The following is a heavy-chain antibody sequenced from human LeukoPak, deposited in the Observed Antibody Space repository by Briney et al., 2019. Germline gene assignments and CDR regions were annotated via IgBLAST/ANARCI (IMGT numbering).Heavy chain of an antibody. CDR3: ARDLRGRVDY. Sequence: PGGSLRLSCAASGSTSSSYSMNWVRQAPGKGLEWVANINQYESEKYYVDSVKGRFTISRDNAKNSLYLQMNSLRAEDTAVYYCARDLRGRVDYWGQGTLVTVSS. J-gene: IGHJ4*02. D-gene: IGHD3-10*01. CDR1: GSTSSSYS. V-gene: IGHV3-7*01. CDR2: INQYESEK.